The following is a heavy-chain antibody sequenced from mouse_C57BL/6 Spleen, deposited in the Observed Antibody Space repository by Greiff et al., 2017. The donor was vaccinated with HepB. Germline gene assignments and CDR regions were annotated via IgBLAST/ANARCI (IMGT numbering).Heavy chain of an antibody. Sequence: EVHLVESGGGLVKPGGSLKLSCAASGFTFSSYTMSWVRQTPEKRLEWVATISGGGGNTYYPDSVKGRFTISRDNAKNTLYLQMSSLRSEDTALYYCARHWLYYFDYWGQGTTLTVSS. J-gene: IGHJ2*01. CDR1: GFTFSSYT. V-gene: IGHV5-9*01. CDR3: ARHWLYYFDY. D-gene: IGHD3-3*01. CDR2: ISGGGGNT.